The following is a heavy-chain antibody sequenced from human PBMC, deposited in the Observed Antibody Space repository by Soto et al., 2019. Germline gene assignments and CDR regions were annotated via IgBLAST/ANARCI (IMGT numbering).Heavy chain of an antibody. Sequence: PGGSLRLASPASGVTVSSNYMSWVRQAPGKGLEWVSVIYSGGSTYYADSVKGRFTISRDNSKNTLYLQMNSLRAEDTAVYYCARSPRYTFFDYWGQGTLVPVSS. D-gene: IGHD5-18*01. CDR2: IYSGGST. V-gene: IGHV3-53*01. CDR1: GVTVSSNY. CDR3: ARSPRYTFFDY. J-gene: IGHJ4*02.